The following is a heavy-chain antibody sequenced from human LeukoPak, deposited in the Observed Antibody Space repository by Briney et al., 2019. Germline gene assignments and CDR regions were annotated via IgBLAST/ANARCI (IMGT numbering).Heavy chain of an antibody. CDR1: GFTFSSYS. Sequence: GGSLRLSCAASGFTFSSYSMNWVRQAPGKGLEWVSSISSSSSYIYYADSVKGRFTISRDNAKNSLYLQMNSLRAEDTAVYYCARAWGVEPIDYWGQGTLVTVSS. D-gene: IGHD3-10*01. V-gene: IGHV3-21*01. J-gene: IGHJ4*02. CDR3: ARAWGVEPIDY. CDR2: ISSSSSYI.